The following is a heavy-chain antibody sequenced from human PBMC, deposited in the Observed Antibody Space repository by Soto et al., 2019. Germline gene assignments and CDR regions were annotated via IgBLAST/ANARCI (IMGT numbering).Heavy chain of an antibody. CDR1: GFTFSSYA. Sequence: GGSLRLSCAASGFTFSSYAMSWVRQAPGKGLEWVSAISGSGGSTYYAYSVKGRFTISRDNSKNTLYLQMNSLRAEDTAVYYCANPAHSTDDFWSGSYLAFDYWGQGTLVTVSS. CDR2: ISGSGGST. CDR3: ANPAHSTDDFWSGSYLAFDY. J-gene: IGHJ4*02. D-gene: IGHD3-3*01. V-gene: IGHV3-23*01.